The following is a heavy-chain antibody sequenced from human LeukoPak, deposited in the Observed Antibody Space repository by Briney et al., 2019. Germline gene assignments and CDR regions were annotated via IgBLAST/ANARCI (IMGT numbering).Heavy chain of an antibody. CDR3: AKTGQFDY. Sequence: WVRQPPGKGLEWVSTISNSGGSNKYYADSVKGRFTISRDNSKNTLNLQMNSLRAEDTAVYYCAKTGQFDYWGQGTLVTVSS. J-gene: IGHJ4*02. D-gene: IGHD3-10*01. CDR2: ISNSGGSNK. V-gene: IGHV3-23*01.